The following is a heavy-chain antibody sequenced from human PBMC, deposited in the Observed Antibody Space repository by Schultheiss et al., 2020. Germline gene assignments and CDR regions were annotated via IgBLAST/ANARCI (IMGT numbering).Heavy chain of an antibody. Sequence: GGSLRLSCAASGFTFDDYGMSWVRQAPGKGLEWVSYISSSSSTIYYADSVKGRFTISRDNAKNTLYLQMGSLRAEDMAVYYCASSEGGAFDIWGQGTMVTGSS. CDR1: GFTFDDYG. V-gene: IGHV3-48*04. D-gene: IGHD3-10*01. J-gene: IGHJ3*02. CDR2: ISSSSSTI. CDR3: ASSEGGAFDI.